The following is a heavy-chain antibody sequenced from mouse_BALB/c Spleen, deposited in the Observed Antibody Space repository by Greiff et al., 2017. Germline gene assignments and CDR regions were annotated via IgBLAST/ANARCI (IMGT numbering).Heavy chain of an antibody. Sequence: VQLQQSGPELVKPGASVKMSCKASGYTFTSYVMHWVKQKPGQGLEWIGYINPYNDGTKYNEKFKGKATLTSDKSSSTAYMELSSLTSEDSAVYYCARSGQLGAMDYWGQGTSVTVSS. J-gene: IGHJ4*01. CDR2: INPYNDGT. V-gene: IGHV1-14*01. CDR1: GYTFTSYV. D-gene: IGHD3-1*01. CDR3: ARSGQLGAMDY.